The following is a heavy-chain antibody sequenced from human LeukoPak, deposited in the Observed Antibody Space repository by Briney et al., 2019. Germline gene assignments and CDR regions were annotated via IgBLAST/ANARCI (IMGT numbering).Heavy chain of an antibody. Sequence: SQTLSLTCTVSGDSISRGDYYWSWIRQPAGVGLEWIGRIYTSGSTNYNPSLKSRVTISVDTSKNQFSLKLSSVTAADTAVYYCARDGGRAFGGFDIWGQGTMVTVSS. J-gene: IGHJ3*02. CDR3: ARDGGRAFGGFDI. V-gene: IGHV4-61*02. CDR1: GDSISRGDYY. D-gene: IGHD3-16*01. CDR2: IYTSGST.